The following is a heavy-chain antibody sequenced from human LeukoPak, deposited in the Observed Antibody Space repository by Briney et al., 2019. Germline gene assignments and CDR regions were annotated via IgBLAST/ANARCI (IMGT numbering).Heavy chain of an antibody. Sequence: LTGGSLRLSCAASGFTVSNNYMAWVRQAPGKGLEWVSVIYNGGSTNYGDSVKDRFTISRDNSKNTLHLQMNSLRAEDTALYYCARASQWLAFDYWGQEALVTVSS. CDR2: IYNGGST. D-gene: IGHD6-19*01. V-gene: IGHV3-66*01. CDR3: ARASQWLAFDY. J-gene: IGHJ4*02. CDR1: GFTVSNNY.